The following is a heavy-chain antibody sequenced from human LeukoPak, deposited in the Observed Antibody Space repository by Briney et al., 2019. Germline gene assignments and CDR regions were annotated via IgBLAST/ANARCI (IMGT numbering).Heavy chain of an antibody. CDR3: ARPGIAAAGTSPGDYYGMDV. CDR2: IIPIFGTA. Sequence: SVKVSCKASGCTFSSYAISWVRQAPGQGLEWMGGIIPIFGTANYAQKFQGRVTITADESTSTAYMELSSLRSEDKAVYYCARPGIAAAGTSPGDYYGMDVWGKGTTVTVSS. V-gene: IGHV1-69*13. J-gene: IGHJ6*04. CDR1: GCTFSSYA. D-gene: IGHD6-13*01.